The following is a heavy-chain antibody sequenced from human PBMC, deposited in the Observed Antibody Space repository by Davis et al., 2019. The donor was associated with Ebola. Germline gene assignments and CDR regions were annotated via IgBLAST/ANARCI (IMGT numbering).Heavy chain of an antibody. V-gene: IGHV4-59*01. J-gene: IGHJ1*01. CDR3: ARDRYGALQH. CDR2: IYYSGST. Sequence: PSETLSLTCTVSGGSISSYYWSWIRQPPGKGLEWIGYIYYSGSTNYNPSLKSRVTISVDTSKNQFSLKLSSVTAADTAVYYCARDRYGALQHWGQGTLVTVSS. CDR1: GGSISSYY. D-gene: IGHD4-17*01.